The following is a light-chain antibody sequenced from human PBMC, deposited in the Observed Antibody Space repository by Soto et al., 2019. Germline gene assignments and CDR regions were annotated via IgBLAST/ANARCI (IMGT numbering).Light chain of an antibody. Sequence: QSALAQPASVSGSPRQSITISCTGTSSDVGSYDLVSWYQQHPGKAPKLTIYDVSKRPSGVSSRFSGSKSGNTASLTISGLQAEGEADYYCCSYAGSTTYVFGTGTKVTVL. J-gene: IGLJ1*01. CDR3: CSYAGSTTYV. CDR2: DVS. CDR1: SSDVGSYDL. V-gene: IGLV2-23*02.